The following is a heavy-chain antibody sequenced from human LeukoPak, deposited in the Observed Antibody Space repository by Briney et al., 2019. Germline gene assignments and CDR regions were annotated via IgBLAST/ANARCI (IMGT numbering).Heavy chain of an antibody. CDR3: AKDSYDTSI. CDR2: ISDSGGRT. D-gene: IGHD3-22*01. CDR1: GFTVSSNE. Sequence: GGSLRLSCAASGFTVSSNEMSWVRQAPGKGLEWVSAISDSGGRTFYADSVKGRFTISRDNSKNTLYLQINSLRAEDTAVYYCAKDSYDTSIWGQGTLVTVSA. V-gene: IGHV3-23*01. J-gene: IGHJ4*02.